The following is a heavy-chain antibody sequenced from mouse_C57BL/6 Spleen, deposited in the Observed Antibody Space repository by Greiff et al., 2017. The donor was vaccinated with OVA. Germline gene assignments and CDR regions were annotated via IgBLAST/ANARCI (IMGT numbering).Heavy chain of an antibody. J-gene: IGHJ4*01. CDR1: GFTFTDYY. D-gene: IGHD5-1*01. Sequence: EVQGVESGGGLVQPGGSLSLSCAASGFTFTDYYMSWVRQPPGKALEWLGFIRNKANGYTTEYSASVKGRFTISRDNSPSILYLQMNALRAEDSATYYCARPSQYRAMDYWGQGTSVTVSS. V-gene: IGHV7-3*01. CDR2: IRNKANGYTT. CDR3: ARPSQYRAMDY.